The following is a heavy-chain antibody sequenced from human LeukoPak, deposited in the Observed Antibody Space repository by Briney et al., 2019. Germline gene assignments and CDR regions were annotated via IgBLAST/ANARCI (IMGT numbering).Heavy chain of an antibody. CDR3: ARGLFGESLAYYYGMDV. V-gene: IGHV1-69*13. CDR2: IIPIFGTA. J-gene: IGHJ6*04. Sequence: GASVKVSCKASGGTFSSYAISWVRQAPGRGLEWMGGIIPIFGTANYAQKFQGRVTITADESTSTAYMELSSLRSEDTAVYYCARGLFGESLAYYYGMDVWGKGTTVTVSS. CDR1: GGTFSSYA. D-gene: IGHD3-10*02.